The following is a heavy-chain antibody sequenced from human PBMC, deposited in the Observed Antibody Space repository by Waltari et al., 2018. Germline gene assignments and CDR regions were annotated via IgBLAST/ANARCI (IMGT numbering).Heavy chain of an antibody. Sequence: QVQLVESGGGVVQPGRSLRLSCAASGFTFSSYGMHWVRQAPGKGRGWVAVIWYDGSNKYYADSVKGRFTISRDNSKNTLYLQMNSLRAEDTAVYYCASGLGYMDYWGQGTLVTVSS. CDR2: IWYDGSNK. V-gene: IGHV3-33*01. CDR3: ASGLGYMDY. J-gene: IGHJ4*02. CDR1: GFTFSSYG. D-gene: IGHD1-1*01.